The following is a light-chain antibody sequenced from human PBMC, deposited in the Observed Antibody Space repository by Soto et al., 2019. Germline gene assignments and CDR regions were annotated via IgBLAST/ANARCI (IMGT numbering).Light chain of an antibody. J-gene: IGKJ4*01. CDR2: AAS. CDR3: QQSYSTPLT. V-gene: IGKV1D-12*01. Sequence: DIQMTQSPSSLSASVGDTVTITCRSSQDVGRWLSWYQQKPGKAPKILIFAASSLQSGVPSRFSGSGSGTDFTLTITSLQSEDFATYYCQQSYSTPLTFGGGTKVDIK. CDR1: QDVGRW.